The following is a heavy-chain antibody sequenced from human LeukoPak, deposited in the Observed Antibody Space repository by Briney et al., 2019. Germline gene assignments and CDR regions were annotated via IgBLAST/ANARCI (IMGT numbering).Heavy chain of an antibody. V-gene: IGHV4-59*08. J-gene: IGHJ6*02. D-gene: IGHD5-24*01. Sequence: SETLSLTCTVSGGSISSYYWSWIRQPPGKGLEWIGYIYYSGSTNYNPSLKSRVTISVDTSKNQFSLKLSSVTAADTAVYYCATLEMATINYYYGMDVWGQGTTVTVSS. CDR3: ATLEMATINYYYGMDV. CDR1: GGSISSYY. CDR2: IYYSGST.